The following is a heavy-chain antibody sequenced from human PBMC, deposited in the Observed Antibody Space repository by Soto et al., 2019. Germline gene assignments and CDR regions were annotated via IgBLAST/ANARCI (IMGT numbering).Heavy chain of an antibody. V-gene: IGHV4-4*02. CDR3: ARDETTVTQAFDY. CDR2: IYHSGST. CDR1: SGSISSSNW. Sequence: SETLSLTCAVSSGSISSSNWWGWVRQPPGKGLEWIGEIYHSGSTNYNPSLKSRVTISVDKSKNQFSLKLSSVTAADTAVYYCARDETTVTQAFDYWGQGTLVTVSS. D-gene: IGHD4-17*01. J-gene: IGHJ4*02.